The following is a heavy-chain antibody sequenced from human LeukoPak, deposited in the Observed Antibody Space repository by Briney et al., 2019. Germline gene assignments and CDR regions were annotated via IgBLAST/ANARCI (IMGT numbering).Heavy chain of an antibody. Sequence: PSETLSLTCTVSGGSISTYYWSWIRQPAGKGLEWIGRIYNSGSTNYNPSLKSRVTMSVDKSKNQFSLNLSSVTAADTAVYYCARLHGSSWYEDWGQGILVTVSS. CDR3: ARLHGSSWYED. D-gene: IGHD6-13*01. J-gene: IGHJ4*02. CDR2: IYNSGST. CDR1: GGSISTYY. V-gene: IGHV4-4*07.